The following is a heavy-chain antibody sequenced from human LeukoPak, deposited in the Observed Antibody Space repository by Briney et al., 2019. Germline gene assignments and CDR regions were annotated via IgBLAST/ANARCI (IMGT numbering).Heavy chain of an antibody. CDR3: EKDLFGDYVWGTYRAIDH. V-gene: IGHV3-30*02. Sequence: GGSLRLSCVASGFTLSRYGMNWVCQVPGKGLEWVAFIRYDGSDKFFADSVKGRFTISRDNSKNTLFLQMNSLRLEDTAVYHCEKDLFGDYVWGTYRAIDHWGQGTLVTVSS. CDR2: IRYDGSDK. J-gene: IGHJ4*02. CDR1: GFTLSRYG. D-gene: IGHD3-16*01.